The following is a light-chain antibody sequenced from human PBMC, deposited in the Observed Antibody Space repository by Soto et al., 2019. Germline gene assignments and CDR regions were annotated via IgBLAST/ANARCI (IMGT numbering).Light chain of an antibody. V-gene: IGKV1-17*01. Sequence: DIQMTQSPSSLSASVGDRVTITCRASQGVRDDFAWYQQKPGKAPQRLIYAISSLQSGVPSRFSGSGSGTEFTLTISSLQPEDFATYYFLQHNSYPYTFGQGTKLEIK. CDR3: LQHNSYPYT. CDR1: QGVRDD. J-gene: IGKJ2*01. CDR2: AIS.